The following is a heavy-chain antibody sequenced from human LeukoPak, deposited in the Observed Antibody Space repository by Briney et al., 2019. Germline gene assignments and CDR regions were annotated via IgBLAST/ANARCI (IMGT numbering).Heavy chain of an antibody. CDR2: IYYSGST. D-gene: IGHD6-19*01. J-gene: IGHJ4*02. Sequence: LSETLSLTCTVSGGSISSYYWSWIRQPPGKGLEWIGYIYYSGSTNYNPSLKSRVTISVDTSKNQFSLKLSSVTAADTAVYYCARDTSSSFDLDYWGQGTLVTVSS. CDR3: ARDTSSSFDLDY. CDR1: GGSISSYY. V-gene: IGHV4-59*01.